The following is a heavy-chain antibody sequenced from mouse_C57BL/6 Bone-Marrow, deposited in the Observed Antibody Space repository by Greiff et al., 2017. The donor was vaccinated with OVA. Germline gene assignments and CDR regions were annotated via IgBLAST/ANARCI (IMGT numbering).Heavy chain of an antibody. V-gene: IGHV5-17*01. J-gene: IGHJ2*01. CDR3: ARWGLPYFDY. CDR1: GFTFSDYG. CDR2: ISSGSSTI. Sequence: EVMLVESGGGLVKPGGSLKLSCAASGFTFSDYGMHWVRQAPEKGLEWVAYISSGSSTIYYADTVKGRFTISRDNAKNTLFLQMTSLRSEDTAMYYCARWGLPYFDYWGQGTTLTVSS. D-gene: IGHD2-4*01.